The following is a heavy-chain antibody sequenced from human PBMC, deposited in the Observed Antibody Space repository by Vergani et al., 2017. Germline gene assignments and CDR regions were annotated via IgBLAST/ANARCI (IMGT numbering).Heavy chain of an antibody. CDR1: GFTFDDYT. V-gene: IGHV3-23*04. D-gene: IGHD5-12*01. CDR3: AKDLRSWLSKGFDY. Sequence: EVQLVESGGVVVQPGGSLRLSCAASGFTFDDYTMHWVRQAPGKGLEWVSAISGSGGSTYYADSVKGRFTISRDNSKNTLYLQMNSLRAEDTAVYYCAKDLRSWLSKGFDYWGQGTLVTVSS. J-gene: IGHJ4*02. CDR2: ISGSGGST.